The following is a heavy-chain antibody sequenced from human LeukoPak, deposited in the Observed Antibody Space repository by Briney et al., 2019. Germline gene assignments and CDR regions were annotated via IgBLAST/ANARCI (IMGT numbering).Heavy chain of an antibody. D-gene: IGHD6-13*01. CDR3: AKGHSSNWNYYYYGMDV. CDR1: GFSFSTYA. J-gene: IGHJ6*02. V-gene: IGHV3-23*01. Sequence: PGGSLRLSCAASGFSFSTYAMTWVRQAPGKGLEWVSVISGSGGSTYYANSVKGRFTISRDNSKNTLFLQLNSLTAEDTALYYCAKGHSSNWNYYYYGMDVWGRGTTVTVSS. CDR2: ISGSGGST.